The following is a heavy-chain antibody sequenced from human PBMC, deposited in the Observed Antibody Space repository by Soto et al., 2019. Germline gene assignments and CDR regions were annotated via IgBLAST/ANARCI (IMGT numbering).Heavy chain of an antibody. CDR2: ISYDGCNK. J-gene: IGHJ6*03. Sequence: QVQLVESGGGVVQPGRSLRLSCAASGFTFSSYGMHWVRQAPGKGLEWVAVISYDGCNKYYADSVKGRFTISRDNSKNTLYLQMNSLRAEDTAVYYCAKEYYYGSGSYYNVDYYYYMDVWGKGTTVTVSS. CDR1: GFTFSSYG. CDR3: AKEYYYGSGSYYNVDYYYYMDV. D-gene: IGHD3-10*01. V-gene: IGHV3-30*18.